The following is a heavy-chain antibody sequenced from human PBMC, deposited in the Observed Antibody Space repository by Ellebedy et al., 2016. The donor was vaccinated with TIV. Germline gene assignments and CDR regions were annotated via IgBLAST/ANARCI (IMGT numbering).Heavy chain of an antibody. Sequence: SETLSLTCTVSGGSISSYYWSWIRQPPGKGLEWIGCIFYSGSTNYNPSLKSRVTMSVDTSKNQLSLTLSSVTAADTAVYYCARGQGGYYTALAFDIWGQGTMVTVSS. CDR1: GGSISSYY. V-gene: IGHV4-59*12. CDR2: IFYSGST. D-gene: IGHD3-3*01. CDR3: ARGQGGYYTALAFDI. J-gene: IGHJ3*02.